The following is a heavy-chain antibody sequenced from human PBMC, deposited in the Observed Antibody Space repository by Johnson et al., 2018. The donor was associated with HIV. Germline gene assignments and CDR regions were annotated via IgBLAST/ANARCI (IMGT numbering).Heavy chain of an antibody. CDR1: GFTFSDHY. J-gene: IGHJ3*02. Sequence: VQLVESGGGLVQPGGSLRLSCAASGFTFSDHYMDWVRQAPGKGLEWVGRSKNKPNSYTTEYAASVKGGFTISRDDSKNSLYLQMNSRKIEDTAVYYCARDGYSGAFDIWGQGTMVTVSS. V-gene: IGHV3-72*01. D-gene: IGHD2-21*01. CDR2: SKNKPNSYTT. CDR3: ARDGYSGAFDI.